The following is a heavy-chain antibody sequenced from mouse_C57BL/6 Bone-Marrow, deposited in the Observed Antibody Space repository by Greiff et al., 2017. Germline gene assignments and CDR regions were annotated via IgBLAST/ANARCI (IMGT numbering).Heavy chain of an antibody. Sequence: QVQLQQPGAELVTPGASVKMSCKASGYTFTSYWITWVKQRPGQGLEWIGDIYPGSGSTNYNEKFKSKATLTVDTSSSTAYMQLSSLKSEDSAVYYCARPYYSNYWYFDVWGTGTTVTVSS. V-gene: IGHV1-55*01. D-gene: IGHD2-5*01. J-gene: IGHJ1*03. CDR2: IYPGSGST. CDR1: GYTFTSYW. CDR3: ARPYYSNYWYFDV.